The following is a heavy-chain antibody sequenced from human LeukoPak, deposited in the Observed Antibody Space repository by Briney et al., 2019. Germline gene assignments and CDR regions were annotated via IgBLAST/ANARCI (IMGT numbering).Heavy chain of an antibody. J-gene: IGHJ4*01. CDR3: TVRCGRTSCYTLFDI. CDR2: MNPNNGNT. Sequence: ASVKVSCKASGYTLTSYDINWVRQATGQGLEWMGWMNPNNGNTNYAQKLQGRVTMTTDTSTRTAYMELRSLRSDHTDVYSCTVRCGRTSCYTLFDISGDGTLVTASS. CDR1: GYTLTSYD. D-gene: IGHD2-2*02. V-gene: IGHV1-18*01.